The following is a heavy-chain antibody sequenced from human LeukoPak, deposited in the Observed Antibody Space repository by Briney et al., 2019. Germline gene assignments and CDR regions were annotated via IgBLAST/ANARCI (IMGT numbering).Heavy chain of an antibody. D-gene: IGHD3-3*01. CDR1: GGSTSSYN. V-gene: IGHV4-4*07. J-gene: IGHJ6*03. CDR3: ARLRKDDYDFWSGYSYYMDV. CDR2: IYTSWNT. Sequence: PSETLSLTCTVSGGSTSSYNWSSIRQPAGKGQEWIGRIYTSWNTNENPSLNSRVTMSVDTSKNQFSLRLSSVTAADTAVYYCARLRKDDYDFWSGYSYYMDVWGKGTTVTVSS.